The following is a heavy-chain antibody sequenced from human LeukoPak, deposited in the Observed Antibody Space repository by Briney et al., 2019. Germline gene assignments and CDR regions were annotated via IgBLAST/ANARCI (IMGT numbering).Heavy chain of an antibody. J-gene: IGHJ4*02. V-gene: IGHV3-30*04. D-gene: IGHD5-12*01. CDR1: GFTFSSYA. CDR2: ISYDGSNK. Sequence: GGSLRLSCAASGFTFSSYAMHWVRQAPGKGLEWVAVISYDGSNKYYADSVKGRFTISRDNSKNTLYLQMNSLRAEDTAVYHCARSSKDIVATMLYDYWGQGTLVTVSS. CDR3: ARSSKDIVATMLYDY.